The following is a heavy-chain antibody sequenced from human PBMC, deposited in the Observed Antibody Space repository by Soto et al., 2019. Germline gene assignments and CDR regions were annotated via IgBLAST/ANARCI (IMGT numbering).Heavy chain of an antibody. Sequence: QVQLVQSGAEVKKPGSSVKVSCKASGGTFSSYAISWVRQAPGQGLEWMGGIIPIFGTANYAPKFQGRVTITADKSTSTAYMELSSLRSEDTAVYYCARGYCSGGSCYGARYYYGMAVWGQGTTVTVSS. CDR3: ARGYCSGGSCYGARYYYGMAV. J-gene: IGHJ6*02. V-gene: IGHV1-69*06. D-gene: IGHD2-15*01. CDR1: GGTFSSYA. CDR2: IIPIFGTA.